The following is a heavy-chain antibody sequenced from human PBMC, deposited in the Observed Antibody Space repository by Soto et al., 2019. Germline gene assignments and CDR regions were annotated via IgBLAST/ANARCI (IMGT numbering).Heavy chain of an antibody. J-gene: IGHJ4*02. Sequence: EVQLVESGGGLVKPGGSLRLSCAASGFTFSSYSMNWVRQAPGKGLEWVSSISSSSSYIYYADSVKGRFTISRDNAKNSLYLQMNSLRAEDTAVYYCARDRRDGYNFDYWGQGTPVTVSS. D-gene: IGHD5-12*01. CDR3: ARDRRDGYNFDY. V-gene: IGHV3-21*01. CDR1: GFTFSSYS. CDR2: ISSSSSYI.